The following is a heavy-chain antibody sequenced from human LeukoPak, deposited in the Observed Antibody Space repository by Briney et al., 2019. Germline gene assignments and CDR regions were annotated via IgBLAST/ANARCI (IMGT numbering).Heavy chain of an antibody. CDR1: GFTFRSYN. Sequence: GGSLRLSCAASGFTFRSYNMNWVRQAPGKRREWVSSISSSSSYIYYADSVKGRFTISRDNAKNSLYLQMNSLRAEDTALYYCARGASRADYWGQGTLVTVSS. J-gene: IGHJ4*02. V-gene: IGHV3-21*01. CDR2: ISSSSSYI. CDR3: ARGASRADY.